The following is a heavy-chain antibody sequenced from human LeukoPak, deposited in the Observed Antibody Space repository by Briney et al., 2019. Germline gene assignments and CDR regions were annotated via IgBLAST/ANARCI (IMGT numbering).Heavy chain of an antibody. CDR3: AKDSVGATRILFDY. J-gene: IGHJ4*02. D-gene: IGHD1-26*01. V-gene: IGHV3-43*01. CDR1: GFTFDVYT. Sequence: GGSLRLSCAASGFTFDVYTMHWVRQAPGKGLEWVSLISWDGGSTYYADSVKGRFTISRDNSKNSLYLQMNSLRTEDTALYYCAKDSVGATRILFDYWGQGTLVTVSS. CDR2: ISWDGGST.